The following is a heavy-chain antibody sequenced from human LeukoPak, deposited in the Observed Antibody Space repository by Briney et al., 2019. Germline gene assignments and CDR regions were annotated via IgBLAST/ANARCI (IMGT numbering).Heavy chain of an antibody. J-gene: IGHJ5*02. CDR1: GGSISSYY. CDR2: IYTSGST. CDR3: AREKRVDGDRKWGAWFDP. V-gene: IGHV4-4*07. D-gene: IGHD1-26*01. Sequence: SETLSLTCTVSGGSISSYYWSWIRQPAGKGLEWIGRIYTSGSTNYNPSLKSRVTMSVDTSKNQFSLKLSSATAADTAVYYCAREKRVDGDRKWGAWFDPWGQGTLVTVSS.